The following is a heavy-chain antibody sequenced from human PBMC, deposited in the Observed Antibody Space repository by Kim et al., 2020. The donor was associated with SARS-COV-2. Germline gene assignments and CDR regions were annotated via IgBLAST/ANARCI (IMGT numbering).Heavy chain of an antibody. Sequence: GGSLRLSCAASGFTVSSNYMSWVRQAPGKGLEWVSVIYSGGSTYYADSVKGRFTISRDNSKNTLYLQMNSLRAEDTAVYYCARWRGTKYYYDSSGYRDYYYYYGMDVWGQGTTVTVSS. CDR3: ARWRGTKYYYDSSGYRDYYYYYGMDV. CDR1: GFTVSSNY. V-gene: IGHV3-53*01. D-gene: IGHD3-22*01. CDR2: IYSGGST. J-gene: IGHJ6*02.